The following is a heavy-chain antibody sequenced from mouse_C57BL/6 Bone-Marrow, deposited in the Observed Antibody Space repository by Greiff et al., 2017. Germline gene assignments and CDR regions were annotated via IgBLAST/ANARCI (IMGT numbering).Heavy chain of an antibody. CDR3: SWGRGAYFAS. CDR2: IHPNSGST. J-gene: IGHJ2*01. Sequence: VQLQQPGAELVKPGASVKLSCKASGYTFTSYWMHWVKQRPGQGLEWIGMIHPNSGSTNYDEKFKSKATLTVDTSSSTAYMQLSSLTSADAAASYCSWGRGAYFASWGQGTTLTVSS. CDR1: GYTFTSYW. D-gene: IGHD1-1*01. V-gene: IGHV1-64*01.